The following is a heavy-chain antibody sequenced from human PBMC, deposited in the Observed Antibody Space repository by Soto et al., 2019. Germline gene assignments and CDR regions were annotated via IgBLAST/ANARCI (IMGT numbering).Heavy chain of an antibody. CDR3: TKDRGSRDWLTAS. J-gene: IGHJ4*02. Sequence: EVQLLESGGDLVQPGGSLRLSCAASGFTFTSYAMSWIRQAPGKGLEWVSAITGGGDTTYYADSVKGRFTISRDNSKNTLYLQMHSLGADDTALFYCTKDRGSRDWLTASWGQGTVVNVPS. D-gene: IGHD3-9*01. CDR1: GFTFTSYA. V-gene: IGHV3-23*01. CDR2: ITGGGDTT.